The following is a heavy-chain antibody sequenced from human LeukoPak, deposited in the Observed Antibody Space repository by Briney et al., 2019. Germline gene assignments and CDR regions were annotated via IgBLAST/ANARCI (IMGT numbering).Heavy chain of an antibody. CDR2: IYYSGST. Sequence: SETLSLTCTVSGGSISSYYWSWIRQPPGKGLEWIGYIYYSGSTNYNPSLKSRVTISVDTSKNQFSLKLSSVTAADTAVYYCARHLTTVGLRVAFDIWGQGTMVTVSS. J-gene: IGHJ3*02. CDR3: ARHLTTVGLRVAFDI. D-gene: IGHD1-26*01. CDR1: GGSISSYY. V-gene: IGHV4-59*08.